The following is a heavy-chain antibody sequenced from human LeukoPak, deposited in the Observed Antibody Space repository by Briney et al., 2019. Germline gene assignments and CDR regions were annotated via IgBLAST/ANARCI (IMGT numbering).Heavy chain of an antibody. V-gene: IGHV3-48*02. CDR1: GFTFSGYS. D-gene: IGHD3-10*01. J-gene: IGHJ4*02. CDR3: ARVASSTGSYYNN. CDR2: ISSSSSTI. Sequence: PGGSLRLSCAASGFTFSGYSLNWVRQAPGKGLEWVSYISSSSSTIYYADSVKGRFTISRDNAKNSLYLQMNSLRDEDTAVYYCARVASSTGSYYNNWGQGTLVTVS.